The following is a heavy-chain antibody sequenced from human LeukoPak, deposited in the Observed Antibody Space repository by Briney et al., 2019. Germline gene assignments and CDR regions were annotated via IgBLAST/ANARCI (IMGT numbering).Heavy chain of an antibody. CDR3: ARDRDFWSGRYMGGYYYYGMDV. CDR1: GFTVSSNY. V-gene: IGHV3-53*01. Sequence: GGSLRLSCAASGFTVSSNYMSWVRQAPGKGLEWVSVLYIGGSTYYADSVKGRFTISRDNSKNTLYLQMNSLRAEDTAVYYCARDRDFWSGRYMGGYYYYGMDVWGQGTTVTVPS. CDR2: LYIGGST. D-gene: IGHD3-3*01. J-gene: IGHJ6*02.